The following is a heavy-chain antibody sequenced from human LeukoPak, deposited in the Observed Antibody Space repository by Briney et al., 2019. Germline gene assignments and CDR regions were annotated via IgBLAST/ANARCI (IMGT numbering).Heavy chain of an antibody. V-gene: IGHV1-18*01. J-gene: IGHJ4*02. CDR3: ARAVDCSSTSCYSFDY. D-gene: IGHD2-2*02. CDR1: GYTFTSYG. Sequence: ASVKVSCTASGYTFTSYGISWVRQAPGQGLEWMGWISAYNGNTNYAQKLQGRVTMTTDTSTSTAYMELRSLRSDDTAVYYCARAVDCSSTSCYSFDYWGQGTLVTVSS. CDR2: ISAYNGNT.